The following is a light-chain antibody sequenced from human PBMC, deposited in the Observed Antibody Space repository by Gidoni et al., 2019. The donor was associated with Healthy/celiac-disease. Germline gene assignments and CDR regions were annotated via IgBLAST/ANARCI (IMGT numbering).Light chain of an antibody. J-gene: IGLJ2*01. Sequence: NFMLTQPHSVSESPGKTVTISCTRSSGSSASNYVQWYQQRPGSAPTTVIYEDNPRPSGVPDRFSGSIDSSSNSASLTISGLKTADEADYYCQSYDSSFVVFGGGTKLTVL. V-gene: IGLV6-57*04. CDR2: EDN. CDR1: SGSSASNY. CDR3: QSYDSSFVV.